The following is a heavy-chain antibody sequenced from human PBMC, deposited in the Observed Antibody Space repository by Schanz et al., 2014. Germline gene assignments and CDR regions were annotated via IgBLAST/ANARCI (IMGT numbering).Heavy chain of an antibody. V-gene: IGHV3-23*04. Sequence: EVQLVESGGGLAQPGGSLRLSCAASGFSFSTYAMNWVRQAPGKGLEWVSLISGRGDSTHYADSVKGRFTISRDNSRKTLSLQMNSLRAEDTAVYYCARESGGYFDNWGQGTLVTVSS. CDR2: ISGRGDST. D-gene: IGHD1-26*01. CDR3: ARESGGYFDN. CDR1: GFSFSTYA. J-gene: IGHJ4*02.